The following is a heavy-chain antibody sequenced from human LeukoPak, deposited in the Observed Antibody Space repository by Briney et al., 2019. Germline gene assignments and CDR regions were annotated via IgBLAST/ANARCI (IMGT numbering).Heavy chain of an antibody. V-gene: IGHV1-24*01. D-gene: IGHD6-6*01. Sequence: ASVKVSREVSGYTLTELSMHWVRQAPGKGLEWMGGIDPEDGETIYAQKFQGRVTMTEDTSTDTAYMELSSLRSEDTAVYYCATTSIAAPDSPPFDYWGQGTLVTVSS. CDR2: IDPEDGET. J-gene: IGHJ4*02. CDR3: ATTSIAAPDSPPFDY. CDR1: GYTLTELS.